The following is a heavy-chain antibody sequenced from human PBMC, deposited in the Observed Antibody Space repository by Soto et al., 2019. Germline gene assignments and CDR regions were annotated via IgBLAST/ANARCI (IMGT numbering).Heavy chain of an antibody. V-gene: IGHV3-30-3*01. CDR3: ARETSALGGMDV. Sequence: QVQLVESGGGVVQPGRSLRLSCAASGFTFSSYAMHWVRQAPGKGLEWVAVISYDGSNKYYADSVKGRFTISRDNSKNPLYLQMNSLRAKDTAVYSCARETSALGGMDVWGQGTTVTVSS. CDR1: GFTFSSYA. CDR2: ISYDGSNK. J-gene: IGHJ6*02.